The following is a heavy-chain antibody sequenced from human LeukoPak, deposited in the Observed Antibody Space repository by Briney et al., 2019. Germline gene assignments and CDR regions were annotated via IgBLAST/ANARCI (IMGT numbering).Heavy chain of an antibody. V-gene: IGHV1-18*01. Sequence: ASVKVSCKASGYTFTTYGISWVRQAPGQGLEWMGWISPYNGNTNYAQKLQGRVTMTTDTSTSTAYMELRSLRSDDTAVYYCARVLGSYSSGSKRFEFDPWGQGTLVTVSS. CDR2: ISPYNGNT. D-gene: IGHD6-19*01. CDR1: GYTFTTYG. J-gene: IGHJ5*02. CDR3: ARVLGSYSSGSKRFEFDP.